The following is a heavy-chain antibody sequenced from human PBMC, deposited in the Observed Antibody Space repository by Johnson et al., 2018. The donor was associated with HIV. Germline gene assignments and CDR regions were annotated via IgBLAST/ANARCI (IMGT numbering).Heavy chain of an antibody. Sequence: VQLVESGGGLVQPGGSLRLSCAASGITVSSNYMSWVRQAPWKGLEWVSVIFSVGGAYYADSVKGRFIISRDNSKNMLYLHMNSLRPEDTAVYYCASVDTAMVDTFDIWGQGTMVTVSS. J-gene: IGHJ3*02. CDR3: ASVDTAMVDTFDI. CDR2: IFSVGGA. V-gene: IGHV3-66*02. CDR1: GITVSSNY. D-gene: IGHD5-18*01.